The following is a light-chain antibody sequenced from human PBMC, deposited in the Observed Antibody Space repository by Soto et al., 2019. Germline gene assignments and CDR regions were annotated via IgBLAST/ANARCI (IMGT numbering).Light chain of an antibody. Sequence: DIQMTQSPSSLSASVGDRVTITCRASQGISYYLAWFQQKPGKAPKSLIYVASSLQSGVPSKFSGSGSGTFFTLTISSLQPEDSATYYCQQYKEYPYTFGQGTKLEIK. CDR2: VAS. CDR1: QGISYY. V-gene: IGKV1-16*02. CDR3: QQYKEYPYT. J-gene: IGKJ2*01.